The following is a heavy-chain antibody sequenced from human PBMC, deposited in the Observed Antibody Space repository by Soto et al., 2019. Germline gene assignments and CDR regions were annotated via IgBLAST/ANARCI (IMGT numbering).Heavy chain of an antibody. J-gene: IGHJ6*02. Sequence: GGSLRLSCAASGFTFSSYAMSCVRQAPGKGLEWVSAISGSGGSTYYADSVKGRFTISRDNSKNTLYLQMNSLRAEDTAVYYCAKDQAHRYSNYDFGMDVWGQGTTVTVSS. D-gene: IGHD4-4*01. CDR1: GFTFSSYA. V-gene: IGHV3-23*01. CDR3: AKDQAHRYSNYDFGMDV. CDR2: ISGSGGST.